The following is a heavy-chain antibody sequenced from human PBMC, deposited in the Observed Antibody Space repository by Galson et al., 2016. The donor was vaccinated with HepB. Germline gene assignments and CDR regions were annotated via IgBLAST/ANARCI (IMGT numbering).Heavy chain of an antibody. CDR1: GFTFSNYA. V-gene: IGHV3-23*01. CDR2: ISAGGGST. Sequence: SLRLSCAASGFTFSNYAMSWVRQAPGKGLEWVSAISAGGGSTYYADSVKGRFTISRDNSKNTLYMQVNSLRAEDTAIYYCARSAYFKEWLDPWGQGTPVTVSS. J-gene: IGHJ5*02. CDR3: ARSAYFKEWLDP. D-gene: IGHD2/OR15-2a*01.